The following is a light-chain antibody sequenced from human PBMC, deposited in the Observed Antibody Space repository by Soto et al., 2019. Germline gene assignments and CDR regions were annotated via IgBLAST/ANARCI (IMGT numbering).Light chain of an antibody. V-gene: IGLV3-21*02. Sequence: SYELTQPPSVSVAPGQTARITCGGNNIGSKSVHWYQQRPGQAPVLVVYDDNDRPSGIPERFSGSNSGNTATLTISGVEAGDEADYYCQVWDSSSDHWVFGGGTKVTVL. CDR2: DDN. J-gene: IGLJ3*02. CDR1: NIGSKS. CDR3: QVWDSSSDHWV.